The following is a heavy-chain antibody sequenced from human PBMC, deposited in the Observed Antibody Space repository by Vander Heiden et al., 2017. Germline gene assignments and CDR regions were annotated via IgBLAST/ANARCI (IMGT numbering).Heavy chain of an antibody. Sequence: EVQLVESGGDLLQRGGSLRLSCAASDFSFSDYNMNWVRQAPGQGLEWVSYISSTGDSIYYADSVKGRFTISRDNAKKSLDLQMNRLKDEDTAVYFCARDDYDNSGYMPWGQGTLVTVSS. CDR2: ISSTGDSI. CDR1: DFSFSDYN. J-gene: IGHJ5*02. CDR3: ARDDYDNSGYMP. D-gene: IGHD3-22*01. V-gene: IGHV3-48*02.